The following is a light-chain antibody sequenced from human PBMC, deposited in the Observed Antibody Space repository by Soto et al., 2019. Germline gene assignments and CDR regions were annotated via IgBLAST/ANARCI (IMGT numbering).Light chain of an antibody. CDR3: QEYHHFCS. Sequence: DIQMTQFPSTLSASVGDRVTISCRASQNIVSWLAWYQQKPGKAPKLLIFDASSLGIGVPSRFSGGGSGTEFSRTISSLQPDDSATDDCQEYHHFCSVGQGTKLEIK. V-gene: IGKV1-5*01. J-gene: IGKJ2*04. CDR2: DAS. CDR1: QNIVSW.